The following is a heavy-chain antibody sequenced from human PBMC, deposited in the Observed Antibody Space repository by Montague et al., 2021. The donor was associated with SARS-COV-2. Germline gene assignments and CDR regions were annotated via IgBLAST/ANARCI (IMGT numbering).Heavy chain of an antibody. J-gene: IGHJ3*02. D-gene: IGHD3-22*01. V-gene: IGHV4-39*01. CDR2: IYYSGST. CDR3: ARLGDYHDSRRGAFDI. Sequence: SETLSLTCTVSGGSISSSSYYWGWIRQPPGKGLEWIGSIYYSGSTYYNPSLKSRVTISVDTSKNQFSLKLSSVTAADTAVYYCARLGDYHDSRRGAFDIWGQGTMVTVSS. CDR1: GGSISSSSYY.